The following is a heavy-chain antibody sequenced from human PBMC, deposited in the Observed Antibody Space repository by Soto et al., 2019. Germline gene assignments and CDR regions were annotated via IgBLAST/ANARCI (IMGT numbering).Heavy chain of an antibody. J-gene: IGHJ3*02. CDR1: GGSISSYY. Sequence: QVQLQESGPGLVKPSETLSLTCTVSGGSISSYYWSWIRQPPGKGLEWIGYIYYSGSTNYNPSLKRRVTISVDTSKNQFSLKLSSVTAADTAVYYCARDPPYYYGSGSGAFDIWGQGTMVTVSS. CDR2: IYYSGST. V-gene: IGHV4-59*01. CDR3: ARDPPYYYGSGSGAFDI. D-gene: IGHD3-10*01.